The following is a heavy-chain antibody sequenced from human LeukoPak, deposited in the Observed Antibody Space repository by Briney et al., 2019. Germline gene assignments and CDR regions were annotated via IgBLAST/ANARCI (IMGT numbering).Heavy chain of an antibody. V-gene: IGHV4-61*02. J-gene: IGHJ5*02. CDR3: ARDGGWLYNWFDP. CDR1: GGSISSGSYY. Sequence: SETLSLTCTVSGGSISSGSYYWSWIRQPAGKGLEWIGRIYTSGSTNYNPSLKSRVTISVDTSKNQFSLKLSSVTAADTAVYYCARDGGWLYNWFDPWGQGTLVTVSS. D-gene: IGHD3-16*01. CDR2: IYTSGST.